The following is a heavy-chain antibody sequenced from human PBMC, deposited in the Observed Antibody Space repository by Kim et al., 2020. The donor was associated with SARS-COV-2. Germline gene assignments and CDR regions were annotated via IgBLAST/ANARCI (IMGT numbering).Heavy chain of an antibody. CDR2: ISGSGGST. D-gene: IGHD3-22*01. V-gene: IGHV3-23*01. CDR3: AKAVYYYDSSGHPGFDP. J-gene: IGHJ5*02. CDR1: GFTFSSYA. Sequence: GGSLRLSCAASGFTFSSYAMSWVRQAPGKGLEWVSAISGSGGSTYYADSVKGRFTISRDNSKNTLYLQMNSLRAEDTDVYYCAKAVYYYDSSGHPGFDPWGQGTLVTVSS.